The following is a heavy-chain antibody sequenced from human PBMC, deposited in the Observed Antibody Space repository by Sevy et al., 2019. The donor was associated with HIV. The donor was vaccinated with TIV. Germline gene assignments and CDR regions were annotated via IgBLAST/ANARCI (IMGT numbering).Heavy chain of an antibody. D-gene: IGHD3-22*01. CDR1: GFTFSSYS. CDR2: ISSSSSTI. Sequence: GGSLRLSCAASGFTFSSYSMNWVRQAPGKGLEWVSYISSSSSTIYYADSVKGRFTISRDNAKNSLYLQMNSLRDEDTAVYYCAREGHYYDSSGYPDYWCQGTLVTVSS. CDR3: AREGHYYDSSGYPDY. J-gene: IGHJ4*02. V-gene: IGHV3-48*02.